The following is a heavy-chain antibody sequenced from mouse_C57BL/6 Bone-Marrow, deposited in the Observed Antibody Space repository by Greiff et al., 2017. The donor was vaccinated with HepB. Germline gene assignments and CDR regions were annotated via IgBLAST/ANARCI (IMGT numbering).Heavy chain of an antibody. D-gene: IGHD1-1*01. V-gene: IGHV1-64*01. CDR1: CYTFTSYW. CDR3: ARSAGRYYDGSSYWYFDV. Sequence: QVQLQQPGAELVKPGASVKLSCKASCYTFTSYWMHWVKPRPGQGLEWIGMIHPNSGSTNYNEKFKSKATLTVDKSSSTAYMQLSSLTAEDSAVYYCARSAGRYYDGSSYWYFDVWGTGTTVTVSS. CDR2: IHPNSGST. J-gene: IGHJ1*03.